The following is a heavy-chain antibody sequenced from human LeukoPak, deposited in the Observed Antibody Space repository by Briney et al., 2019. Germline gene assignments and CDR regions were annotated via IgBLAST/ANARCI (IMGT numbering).Heavy chain of an antibody. J-gene: IGHJ4*02. Sequence: SETLSLTCNVSGGSIRSNNYYWGWIRQPPGKGLEWTGSLLYSGTTYYNPSLKSRVTISLDTSRNQFSLKLTSVTAADTAVYYCARTYYYDSSGYYSSFDYWGQGTLVTVSS. CDR3: ARTYYYDSSGYYSSFDY. CDR2: LLYSGTT. D-gene: IGHD3-22*01. V-gene: IGHV4-39*01. CDR1: GGSIRSNNYY.